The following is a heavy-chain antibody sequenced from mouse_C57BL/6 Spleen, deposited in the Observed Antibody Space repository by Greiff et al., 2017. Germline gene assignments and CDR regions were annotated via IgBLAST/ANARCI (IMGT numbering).Heavy chain of an antibody. Sequence: VKLQESGAELVRPGASVTLSCKASGYTFTDYEMHWVKQTPVHGLEWIGAIDPETGGTAYNQKFKGKAILTADKSSSTAYMELRSLTSEDSAVYYCTKGLRQAFDYWGQGTTLTVSS. CDR3: TKGLRQAFDY. D-gene: IGHD2-2*01. J-gene: IGHJ2*01. V-gene: IGHV1-15*01. CDR2: IDPETGGT. CDR1: GYTFTDYE.